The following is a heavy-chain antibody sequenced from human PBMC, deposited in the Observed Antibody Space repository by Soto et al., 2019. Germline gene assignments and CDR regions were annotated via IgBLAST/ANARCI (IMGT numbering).Heavy chain of an antibody. CDR1: GGSISSGDYY. V-gene: IGHV4-30-4*01. CDR3: ASARYYYDSSGYYFNDFDY. J-gene: IGHJ4*02. Sequence: PSETLSLTCTVSGGSISSGDYYWSWIRQPPGKGLEWIGYIYYSGSTYYNPSLKSRITISVDTSKNQFSLKLSFVTAADTAVYYCASARYYYDSSGYYFNDFDYWGQGTLVTVSS. D-gene: IGHD3-22*01. CDR2: IYYSGST.